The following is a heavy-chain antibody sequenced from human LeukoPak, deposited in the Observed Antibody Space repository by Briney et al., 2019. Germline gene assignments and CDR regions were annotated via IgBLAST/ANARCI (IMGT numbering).Heavy chain of an antibody. Sequence: SETLSLTCAVYGGSFSGYYWSWIRQPPGKGLEWIGEINHSGSTNYNPSLKSRVTMSVDTSKNQFSLKLSSVTAADTAVYYCARGGVVVVPAAIGYYYYMDVWGKGTTVTVSS. D-gene: IGHD2-2*01. CDR2: INHSGST. CDR3: ARGGVVVVPAAIGYYYYMDV. J-gene: IGHJ6*03. CDR1: GGSFSGYY. V-gene: IGHV4-34*01.